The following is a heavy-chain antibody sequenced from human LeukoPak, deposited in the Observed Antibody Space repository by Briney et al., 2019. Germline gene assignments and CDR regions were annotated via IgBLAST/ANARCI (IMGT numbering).Heavy chain of an antibody. CDR3: ARYIGSWATLDY. V-gene: IGHV4-61*02. D-gene: IGHD2-15*01. CDR2: IYTSGST. J-gene: IGHJ4*02. Sequence: SETLSLTCTVSGGSINNVSYYWSWIRQPAGTGLEWIGRIYTSGSTNYNPSLKSRVTISVDTSKNQFSLKLNSVTAADTAVYYCARYIGSWATLDYWGQGTLVTVSS. CDR1: GGSINNVSYY.